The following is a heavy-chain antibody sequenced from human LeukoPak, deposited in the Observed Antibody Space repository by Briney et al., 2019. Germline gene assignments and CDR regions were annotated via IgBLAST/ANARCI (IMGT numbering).Heavy chain of an antibody. CDR3: AKEGSNGWYFFDY. V-gene: IGHV3-21*01. CDR1: GFTFSSYN. CDR2: ISSSSSYI. J-gene: IGHJ4*02. Sequence: PGGSLRLSCAASGFTFSSYNINWVRQAPGKGLEWVSSISSSSSYIYYADSVKGRFTISRDNAKNSLYLQMNSLRAEDTAVYYCAKEGSNGWYFFDYWGQGTLVTVSS. D-gene: IGHD6-19*01.